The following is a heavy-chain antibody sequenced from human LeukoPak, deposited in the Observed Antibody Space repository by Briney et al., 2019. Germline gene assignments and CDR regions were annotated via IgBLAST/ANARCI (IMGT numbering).Heavy chain of an antibody. CDR3: AKDLTTVTSQGDY. D-gene: IGHD4-17*01. Sequence: PGGSLRLSSAASGFTFSSFAMHWVRQAPGKGLEWVAVISYDGSNKYYAASVKGRFSISRDNSKNTPYLQMNSLRAEDTAVYYCAKDLTTVTSQGDYWGQGTLVTVS. CDR1: GFTFSSFA. CDR2: ISYDGSNK. J-gene: IGHJ4*02. V-gene: IGHV3-30*18.